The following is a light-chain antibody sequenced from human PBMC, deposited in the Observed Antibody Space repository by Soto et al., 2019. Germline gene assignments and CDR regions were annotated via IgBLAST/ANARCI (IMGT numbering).Light chain of an antibody. CDR2: AAS. CDR3: QQRSDWPLT. V-gene: IGKV3-11*01. Sequence: EIVLTQSPTTRSFSPLERATLSYSASQSVSSYFAWYQHKPCQAPRLLIEAASTRAPDSPARFSVSGSGTDFTLTISSLVPEDFAVYYWQQRSDWPLTFGGGTKVE. CDR1: QSVSSY. J-gene: IGKJ4*01.